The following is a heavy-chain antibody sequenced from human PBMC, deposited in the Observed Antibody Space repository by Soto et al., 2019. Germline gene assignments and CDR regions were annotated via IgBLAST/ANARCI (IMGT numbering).Heavy chain of an antibody. CDR2: INYRGSS. D-gene: IGHD3-3*02. Sequence: QVQLQQWGAGLLKPSETLSLTCAVYGGSFTGYYWTWIRQTPGKGLEWIGEINYRGSSYYNPSLESRFSMAADPSKNQFSLQLRSVTAAATAVYFCVRGQPHRITIFEVVIRSYDYGMDVWGQGTTVTVSS. J-gene: IGHJ6*02. CDR3: VRGQPHRITIFEVVIRSYDYGMDV. V-gene: IGHV4-34*01. CDR1: GGSFTGYY.